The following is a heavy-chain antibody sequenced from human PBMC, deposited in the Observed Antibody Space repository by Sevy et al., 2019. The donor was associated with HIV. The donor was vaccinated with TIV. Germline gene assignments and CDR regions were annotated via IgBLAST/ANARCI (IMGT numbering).Heavy chain of an antibody. Sequence: PSVKVSCKVSGYSVSDLSIHWVRQAPGKGLEWMGGYDPEDGETIYAKKFQGRVTMTEDTSTDTAYMELSSLRSEDTAVYYCATSPDYYDSSRDAFDIWGQGTMVTVSS. J-gene: IGHJ3*02. V-gene: IGHV1-24*01. D-gene: IGHD3-22*01. CDR2: YDPEDGET. CDR3: ATSPDYYDSSRDAFDI. CDR1: GYSVSDLS.